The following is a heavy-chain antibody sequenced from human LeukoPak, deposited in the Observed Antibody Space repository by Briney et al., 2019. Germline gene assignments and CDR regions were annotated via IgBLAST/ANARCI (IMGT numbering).Heavy chain of an antibody. CDR1: GFTFSSYG. J-gene: IGHJ4*02. CDR2: ISGSGGRT. CDR3: AKPAKTDYADY. D-gene: IGHD1-14*01. Sequence: GGSLRLSCAASGFTFSSYGMSWVRQAPGKGLEWVSAISGSGGRTFYADSVQGRFTISRDNYKNTLNLQMNSLRAEDTAIYYCAKPAKTDYADYWGQGTLVTVSS. V-gene: IGHV3-23*01.